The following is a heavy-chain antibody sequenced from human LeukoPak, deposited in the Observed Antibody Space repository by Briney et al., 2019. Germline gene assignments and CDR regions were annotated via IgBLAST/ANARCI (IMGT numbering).Heavy chain of an antibody. CDR1: GGSFSGYY. V-gene: IGHV4-34*01. CDR2: INHSGST. D-gene: IGHD3-22*01. J-gene: IGHJ5*02. CDR3: ARAVKYYYDSSGYPKWFDP. Sequence: SETLSLTCAVYGGSFSGYYWSWIRQPPGKGLEWIGEINHSGSTNYNPSLKSRVTISVDTSKNQFSLKLSSVTAADTAVYYCARAVKYYYDSSGYPKWFDPWGQGTLVTVSS.